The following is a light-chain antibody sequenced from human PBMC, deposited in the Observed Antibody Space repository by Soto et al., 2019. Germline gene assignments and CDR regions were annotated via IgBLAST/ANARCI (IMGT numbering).Light chain of an antibody. CDR2: GTS. CDR3: SAWDDSLSGVV. Sequence: QSVLTQPPSASGTPGQRVTLSCSGSSSNIGYNAVNWYQQLPGKAPKPLMHGTSKRPSGVPDRFSGSKSGTSASLAISGLRTEDEADYYCSAWDDSLSGVVFGGGTKLTVL. V-gene: IGLV1-47*02. J-gene: IGLJ3*02. CDR1: SSNIGYNA.